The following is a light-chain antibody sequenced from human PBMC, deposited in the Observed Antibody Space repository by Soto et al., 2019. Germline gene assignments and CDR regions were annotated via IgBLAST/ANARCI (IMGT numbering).Light chain of an antibody. V-gene: IGLV1-40*01. CDR1: SSKIGAGYD. CDR2: GNS. CDR3: QSYDSSLSGYV. Sequence: QAVVTQPPSVSGALGQRVTISCTGSSSKIGAGYDVHWYQQLPGTVPKLLIYGNSNRPSGVPDRFSGSKSGTSASLAITGLQAEDEADYYCQSYDSSLSGYVFGTGTKLTVL. J-gene: IGLJ1*01.